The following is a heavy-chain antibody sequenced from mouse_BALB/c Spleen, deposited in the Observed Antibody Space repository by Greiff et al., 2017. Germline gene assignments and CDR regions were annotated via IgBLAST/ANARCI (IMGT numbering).Heavy chain of an antibody. Sequence: VKLVESGAELARPGASVKLSCNASGYTFTDYYINWVKQRTGQGLEWIGEIYPGSGNTYYNEKFKGKATLTADKSSSTAYMQLSSLTSEDSAVYFCERYGPAWFAYWGQGTLVTVSA. J-gene: IGHJ3*01. D-gene: IGHD1-1*02. CDR3: ERYGPAWFAY. V-gene: IGHV1-77*01. CDR1: GYTFTDYY. CDR2: IYPGSGNT.